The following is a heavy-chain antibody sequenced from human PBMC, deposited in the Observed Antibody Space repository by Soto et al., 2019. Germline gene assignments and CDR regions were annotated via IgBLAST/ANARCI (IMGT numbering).Heavy chain of an antibody. J-gene: IGHJ5*01. CDR2: ISGSGGST. CDR1: GFTFSSYA. V-gene: IGHV3-23*01. Sequence: HPGGSLRLSCAASGFTFSSYAMSWVRHAPGKGLEWVSAISGSGGSTYYADSVRGRFTISRDNSKNTLYLQMNSLRAEDTAVYYCAKDWGKGFEQQLVPTPASYDDSWGQVTLVTVSS. D-gene: IGHD6-13*01. CDR3: AKDWGKGFEQQLVPTPASYDDS.